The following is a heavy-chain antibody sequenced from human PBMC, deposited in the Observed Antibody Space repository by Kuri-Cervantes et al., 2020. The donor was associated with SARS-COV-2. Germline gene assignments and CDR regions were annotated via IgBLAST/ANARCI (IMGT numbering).Heavy chain of an antibody. D-gene: IGHD2-2*01. CDR2: ITSSSTYI. J-gene: IGHJ4*02. CDR3: AKDYLIVVVPAANPAFGEFDY. CDR1: GFTFSSYS. Sequence: GESLKISCAASGFTFSSYSMNWVRQAPGKGLEWVSSITSSSTYIYYADSVKGRFTISRDNAKNSLYLQMNSLRAEDTAVYYCAKDYLIVVVPAANPAFGEFDYWGQGTLVTVSS. V-gene: IGHV3-21*01.